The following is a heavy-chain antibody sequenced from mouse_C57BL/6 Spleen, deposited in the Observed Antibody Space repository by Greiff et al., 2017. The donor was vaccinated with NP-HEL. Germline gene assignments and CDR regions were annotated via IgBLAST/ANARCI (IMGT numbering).Heavy chain of an antibody. Sequence: VKLMESDAELVKPGASVKISCKVSGYTFTDHTIHWMKQRPEQGLEWIGYIYPRDGSTKYNEKFKGKATLTADKSSSTAYMQLNSLTSEDSAVYFCARTHYYGSSYAMDYWGQGTSVTVSS. CDR3: ARTHYYGSSYAMDY. V-gene: IGHV1-78*01. CDR2: IYPRDGST. J-gene: IGHJ4*01. CDR1: GYTFTDHT. D-gene: IGHD1-1*01.